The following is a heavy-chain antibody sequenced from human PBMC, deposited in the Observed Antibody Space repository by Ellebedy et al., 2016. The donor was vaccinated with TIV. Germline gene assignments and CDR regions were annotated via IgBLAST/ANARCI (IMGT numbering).Heavy chain of an antibody. D-gene: IGHD3-10*01. J-gene: IGHJ6*02. Sequence: SETLSLTCTVSSGSITGHHWSWIRRPPGKGLEWIGYVHTTGRINYSPSLQSRVTLSLDSSRNQISLSLNSVTAADTAVYYCARLARITLIRGILGYHSMDVWGQGTAVTVS. CDR3: ARLARITLIRGILGYHSMDV. CDR2: VHTTGRI. CDR1: SGSITGHH. V-gene: IGHV4-59*11.